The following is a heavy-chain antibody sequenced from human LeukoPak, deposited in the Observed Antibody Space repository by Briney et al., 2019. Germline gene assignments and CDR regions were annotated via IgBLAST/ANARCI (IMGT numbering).Heavy chain of an antibody. CDR2: IYYTGST. Sequence: SETLSLTCTVSGASISTYYWSWIRQPPGKGLEWIGHIYYTGSTNYNPSLKSRVTISVDTSKNQFSLKLSSVTAADTAVYYCARAELWFGERAWFDPWGQGTLVTVSS. V-gene: IGHV4-59*12. D-gene: IGHD3-10*01. J-gene: IGHJ5*02. CDR1: GASISTYY. CDR3: ARAELWFGERAWFDP.